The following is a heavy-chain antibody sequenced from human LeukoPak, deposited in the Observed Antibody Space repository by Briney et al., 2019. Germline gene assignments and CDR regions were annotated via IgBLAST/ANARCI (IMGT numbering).Heavy chain of an antibody. CDR2: ISGSGGST. V-gene: IGHV3-23*01. J-gene: IGHJ5*02. CDR1: GFTFSSYA. D-gene: IGHD2-15*01. Sequence: GGSLRLSCAASGFTFSSYAMSWVRQAPRKGLEWVSAISGSGGSTYYADSVKGRFTISRDNSKNTLYLQMNSLRAEDTAVYYCAKPGYCSGGSCYVVNWFDPWGQGTLVTVSS. CDR3: AKPGYCSGGSCYVVNWFDP.